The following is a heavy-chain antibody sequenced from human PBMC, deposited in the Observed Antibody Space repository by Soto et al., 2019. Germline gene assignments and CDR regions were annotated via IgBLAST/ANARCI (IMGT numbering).Heavy chain of an antibody. CDR1: GFTFSSYS. D-gene: IGHD2-2*01. Sequence: EVQLVESGGGLVKPGGSLRLSCAASGFTFSSYSMNWVRQAPGKGLEWVSSISSSSSYIYYADSVKGRFTISRDNAKNSLYLQMNSLRAEDTAVYYCASVVVPAAAHLEYDYYMDVWGKGTTVTVSS. V-gene: IGHV3-21*01. J-gene: IGHJ6*03. CDR2: ISSSSSYI. CDR3: ASVVVPAAAHLEYDYYMDV.